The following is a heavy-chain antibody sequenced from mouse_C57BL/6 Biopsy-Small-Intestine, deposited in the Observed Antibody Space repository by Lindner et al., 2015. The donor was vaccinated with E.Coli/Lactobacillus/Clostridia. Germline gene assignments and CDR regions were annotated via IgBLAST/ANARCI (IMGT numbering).Heavy chain of an antibody. CDR1: GYTFTSYW. Sequence: VQLQESGAELAKPGASVKLSCKASGYTFTSYWMHWVKKRPGQGLEWIGYIDPSSDYTKYNQKFKDKATLTADKSSSTAYMQLSSLTYEDSAVYYCARSVWAFDYWGQGTTLTVSS. V-gene: IGHV1-7*01. J-gene: IGHJ2*01. CDR3: ARSVWAFDY. D-gene: IGHD4-1*01. CDR2: IDPSSDYT.